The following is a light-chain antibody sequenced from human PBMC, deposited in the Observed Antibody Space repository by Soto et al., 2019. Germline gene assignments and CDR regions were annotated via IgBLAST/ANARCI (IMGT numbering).Light chain of an antibody. CDR3: QSYDSSLSEDV. CDR2: GNN. CDR1: TSNIGAGYD. J-gene: IGLJ1*01. V-gene: IGLV1-40*01. Sequence: QSVLTQPPSVSGAPGQRVTISCTGSTSNIGAGYDVHWYQQLPGTAPKLLIFGNNNRPSGVPDRFSGSKSGTSGSLAITGLHVDDDADYYCQSYDSSLSEDVFGSGTKLTVL.